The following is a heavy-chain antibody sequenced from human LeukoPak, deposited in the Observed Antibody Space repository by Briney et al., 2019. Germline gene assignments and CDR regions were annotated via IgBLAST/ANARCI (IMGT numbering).Heavy chain of an antibody. CDR3: AREGGYSGSYRDCYFDY. CDR1: GFSFSSYS. Sequence: GGSLRLSCAASGFSFSSYSMHWVRQAPGKGLEWVAVISYDGSNKYYADSVKGRFTISRDNSKNTLYPQMNSLRAEDTAVYYCAREGGYSGSYRDCYFDYWGQGTLVTVSS. D-gene: IGHD1-26*01. V-gene: IGHV3-30*04. J-gene: IGHJ4*02. CDR2: ISYDGSNK.